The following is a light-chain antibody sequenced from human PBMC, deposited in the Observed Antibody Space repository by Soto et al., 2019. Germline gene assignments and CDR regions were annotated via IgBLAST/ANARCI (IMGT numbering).Light chain of an antibody. CDR3: QQYGYSPA. J-gene: IGKJ4*01. V-gene: IGKV3-20*01. CDR1: QSVSSSY. Sequence: EIVLTQSPGTLSLSPGERATLSCRASQSVSSSYLAWYQQKPRQAPRLLIYAASRRATGIPDRVSGSESGTAFTLTISRLEPDAFTVYECQQYGYSPAFGGGTKVEIK. CDR2: AAS.